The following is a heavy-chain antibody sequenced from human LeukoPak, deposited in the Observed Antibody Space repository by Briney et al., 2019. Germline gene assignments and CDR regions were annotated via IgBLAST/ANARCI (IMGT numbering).Heavy chain of an antibody. V-gene: IGHV4-39*01. J-gene: IGHJ4*02. CDR2: IYYSGST. D-gene: IGHD2-21*02. CDR3: ARHLRLAYCGGDCYSGVDY. CDR1: GGSISSSSYY. Sequence: SETLSLTCTVSGGSISSSSYYWGWIRQPPGKGLEWIGSIYYSGSTYYNPSLKSRVTISVDTSKNQFSLKLSPVTAADTAVYYCARHLRLAYCGGDCYSGVDYWGQGTLVTVSS.